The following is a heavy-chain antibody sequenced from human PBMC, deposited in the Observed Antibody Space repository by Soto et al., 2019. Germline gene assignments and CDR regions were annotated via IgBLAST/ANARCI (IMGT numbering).Heavy chain of an antibody. D-gene: IGHD3-16*01. CDR2: IDSTGANT. Sequence: GGSLRLSCVVSRYTFKSHGLSWVRQAPGKGLEWVSTIDSTGANTHYADSVRGRFTISRDNSRNTLRLQMHDLRADDTALYYCVSWVSAHFDYWGQGTLVTVSS. J-gene: IGHJ4*02. CDR1: RYTFKSHG. V-gene: IGHV3-23*01. CDR3: VSWVSAHFDY.